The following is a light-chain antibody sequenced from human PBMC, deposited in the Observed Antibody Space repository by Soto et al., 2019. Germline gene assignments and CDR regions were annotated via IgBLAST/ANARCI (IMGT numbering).Light chain of an antibody. CDR1: QSVRSK. V-gene: IGKV3-15*01. CDR3: EQYNNWFSIT. Sequence: EIVLTQSPASLSVSPGERATLSCRASQSVRSKVAWYQQKPGQAPSLVICDTYVRATGIPARFSGSGFGTEFTLTISSLQPEDFAVYYCEQYNNWFSITFGQGTRLEIK. J-gene: IGKJ5*01. CDR2: DTY.